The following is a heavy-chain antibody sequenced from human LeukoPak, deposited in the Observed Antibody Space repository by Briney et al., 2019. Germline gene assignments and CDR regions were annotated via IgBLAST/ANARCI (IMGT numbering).Heavy chain of an antibody. CDR2: ISSSGTT. D-gene: IGHD3-10*01. V-gene: IGHV3-48*03. CDR3: ARIGGSGSYSGHYFDH. CDR1: GFTFRSCE. J-gene: IGHJ4*02. Sequence: PGGSLRLSCAASGFTFRSCEMNWVRQAPGKGLEWVSYISSSGTTYYADSVKGRFTMSRDNSKSTLYLQMNSLRAEDTAVYYCARIGGSGSYSGHYFDHWGQGTLVTVSS.